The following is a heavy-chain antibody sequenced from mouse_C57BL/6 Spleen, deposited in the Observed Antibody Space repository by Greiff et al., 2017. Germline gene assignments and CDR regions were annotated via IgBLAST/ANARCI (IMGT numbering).Heavy chain of an antibody. J-gene: IGHJ1*03. V-gene: IGHV1-82*01. CDR1: GYAFSSSW. CDR2: IYPGDGDT. D-gene: IGHD4-1*01. Sequence: VQLQQSGPELVKPGASVKISCKASGYAFSSSWMNWVKQRPGKGLEWIGRIYPGDGDTNYNGKFKGKATLTADKSSSPAYMQLSSLTSEDSAVYFCARSLTGYFDVWGTGTTVTVSS. CDR3: ARSLTGYFDV.